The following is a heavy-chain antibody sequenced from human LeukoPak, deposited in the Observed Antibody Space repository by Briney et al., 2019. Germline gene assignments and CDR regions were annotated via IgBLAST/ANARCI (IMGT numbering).Heavy chain of an antibody. CDR3: ARGGSYYAY. J-gene: IGHJ4*02. D-gene: IGHD1-26*01. CDR2: IYYSGST. V-gene: IGHV4-59*01. CDR1: GDSISSYY. Sequence: SETLSLTCTVSGDSISSYYWSWIRQPPGKGLEWIGYIYYSGSTNYNPSLKSRVTISVDTSKNQFSLKLSSVTAADTAVYYCARGGSYYAYWGQGTLVTVSS.